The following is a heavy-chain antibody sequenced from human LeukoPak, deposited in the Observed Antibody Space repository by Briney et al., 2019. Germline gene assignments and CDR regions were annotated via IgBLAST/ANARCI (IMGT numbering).Heavy chain of an antibody. J-gene: IGHJ6*02. Sequence: ASVKVSCKASGYTFASYDINWVRQATGQGLEWMGWMYPNSGNTGYAQKFQGRVTMTRNTSISTAYMELSSLRSEDTAVYYCARGGYSNYPYYYYGMDVWGQGTTVTVSS. V-gene: IGHV1-8*01. CDR2: MYPNSGNT. CDR3: ARGGYSNYPYYYYGMDV. D-gene: IGHD4-11*01. CDR1: GYTFASYD.